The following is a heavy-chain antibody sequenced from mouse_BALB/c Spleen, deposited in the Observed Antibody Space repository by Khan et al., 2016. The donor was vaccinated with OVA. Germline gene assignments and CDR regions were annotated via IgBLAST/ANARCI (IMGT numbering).Heavy chain of an antibody. CDR2: ISNGGGSR. D-gene: IGHD2-1*01. J-gene: IGHJ4*01. Sequence: EVQLVESGGDLVQPGGSLKLSCAASGFTFSSYTMSWVRQTPEKRLEWVAFISNGGGSRYYPDTVKGRFTISRDNAKNILYLQMSSLKSEDTAMYYWARTSTPEYDYVIDYWGQGTSVTVSS. CDR1: GFTFSSYT. CDR3: ARTSTPEYDYVIDY. V-gene: IGHV5-12-2*01.